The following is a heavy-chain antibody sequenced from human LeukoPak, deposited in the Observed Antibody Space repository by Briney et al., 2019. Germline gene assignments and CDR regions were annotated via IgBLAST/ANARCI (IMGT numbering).Heavy chain of an antibody. Sequence: SVKVSCKTSGYTFTSYYLHWVRQAPGQGLEWMGGIIPIFGTANYAQKFQGRVTITADKSTSTAYMELSSLRSEDTAVYYCARDSGGNSASWYFDLWGRGTLVTVSS. V-gene: IGHV1-69*06. CDR2: IIPIFGTA. D-gene: IGHD4-23*01. CDR3: ARDSGGNSASWYFDL. J-gene: IGHJ2*01. CDR1: GYTFTSYY.